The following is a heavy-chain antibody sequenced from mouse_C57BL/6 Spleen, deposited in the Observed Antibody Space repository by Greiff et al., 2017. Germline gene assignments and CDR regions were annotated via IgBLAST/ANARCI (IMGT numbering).Heavy chain of an antibody. CDR1: GYAFSSYW. Sequence: VQLQESGAELVKPGASVKISCKASGYAFSSYWMNWVKQRPGKGLEWIGQIYPGDGDTNYNGKFKGKATLTADKSSSTAYMQLSSLTSEDSAVYFCARWIYDYGAMDYWGQGTSVTVSS. D-gene: IGHD2-4*01. CDR3: ARWIYDYGAMDY. V-gene: IGHV1-80*01. J-gene: IGHJ4*01. CDR2: IYPGDGDT.